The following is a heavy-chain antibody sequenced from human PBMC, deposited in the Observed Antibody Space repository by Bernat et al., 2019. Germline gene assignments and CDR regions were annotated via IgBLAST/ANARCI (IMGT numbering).Heavy chain of an antibody. Sequence: QVQLVESGGGVVQPGRSLRLSCAASGFTFSSYGMHWVRQAPGKGLEWVAVISYDGSNKYYADSVKGRFTISRDNSKNTLYLQMNSLRAEDTAVYYCAKDHPGGRHFDFDFWGQGTLVTLSS. D-gene: IGHD1-26*01. J-gene: IGHJ4*02. CDR3: AKDHPGGRHFDFDF. CDR2: ISYDGSNK. V-gene: IGHV3-30*18. CDR1: GFTFSSYG.